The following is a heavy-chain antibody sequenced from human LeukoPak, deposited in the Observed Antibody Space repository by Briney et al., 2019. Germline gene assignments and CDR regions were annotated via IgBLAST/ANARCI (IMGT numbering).Heavy chain of an antibody. D-gene: IGHD6-19*01. CDR3: ARNWVADSFDF. V-gene: IGHV4-39*01. CDR2: IFYRGST. J-gene: IGHJ3*01. CDR1: GGSISNSTYY. Sequence: SDTLSLTCTVSGGSISNSTYYWGWVRQPPGKGLEWIGSIFYRGSTYYTPSLKSRVTISVDTSKNQFSLKLCSVTAADTAMYFCARNWVADSFDFWGQGTMVTVSS.